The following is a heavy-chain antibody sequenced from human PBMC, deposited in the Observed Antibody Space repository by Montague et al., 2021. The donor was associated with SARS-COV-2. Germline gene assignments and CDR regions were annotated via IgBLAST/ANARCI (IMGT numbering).Heavy chain of an antibody. J-gene: IGHJ4*02. CDR3: ARTGDAYTRYYFDY. D-gene: IGHD1-1*01. CDR2: IYSSGGT. Sequence: SETLSLTCSVSSGSVSSDYWSWIRRPPGKGLEWIGYIYSSGGTSYNPSLKSRVAISIDTSKYQFSLRLRSLTAAATAAYYCARTGDAYTRYYFDYWGQGTLVTVSS. V-gene: IGHV4-59*02. CDR1: SGSVSSDY.